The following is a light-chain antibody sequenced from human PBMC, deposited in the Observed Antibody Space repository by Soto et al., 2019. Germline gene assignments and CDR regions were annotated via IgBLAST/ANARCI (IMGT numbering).Light chain of an antibody. V-gene: IGKV1-12*01. CDR2: AAS. CDR1: QGISNW. CDR3: QQANSFPPT. Sequence: DIQMTQSPSTVTASVGDRVTITCRASQGISNWLAWYQQKPGKAPNLLIFAASSLQSGVPSRFSGSGSGTDFTLTISDLQPEDFSTYYCQQANSFPPTFGQGTKLEIK. J-gene: IGKJ2*01.